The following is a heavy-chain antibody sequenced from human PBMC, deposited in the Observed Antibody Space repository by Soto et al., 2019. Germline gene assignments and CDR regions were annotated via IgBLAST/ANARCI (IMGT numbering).Heavy chain of an antibody. CDR2: ISHSGST. CDR1: GGSFSGYY. D-gene: IGHD7-27*01. J-gene: IGHJ6*02. CDR3: ASRGGVNWGGDYYYYGMDV. Sequence: SETLSLTCAVYGGSFSGYYWSWIRQPPGKGLEWIGEISHSGSTNYNPSLKSRVTIPIYTFKNQFSLNLSSVTAAGTAVYYCASRGGVNWGGDYYYYGMDVWGQGTTVTVSS. V-gene: IGHV4-34*01.